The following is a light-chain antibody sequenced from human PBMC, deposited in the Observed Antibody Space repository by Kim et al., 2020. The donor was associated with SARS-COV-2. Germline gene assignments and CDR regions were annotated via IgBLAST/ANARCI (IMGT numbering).Light chain of an antibody. CDR1: NNDIGGSNH. J-gene: IGLJ3*02. CDR3: NSYAHNNTWV. Sequence: QSALTQPPSVSASPGQSITISCTGTNNDIGGSNHVSWYQQHPGKAPKLMIYDVTKRPSGVSIRFSGSKSGNTASLTISGLQAEDEADYYCNSYAHNNTWVYGGGTQLSVL. V-gene: IGLV2-14*01. CDR2: DVT.